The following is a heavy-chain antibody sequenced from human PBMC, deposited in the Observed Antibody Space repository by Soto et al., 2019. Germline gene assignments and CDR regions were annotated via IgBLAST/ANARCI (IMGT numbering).Heavy chain of an antibody. CDR3: AREATVTDAFDI. D-gene: IGHD4-17*01. CDR1: GFTFGSYS. J-gene: IGHJ3*02. CDR2: ISSSSSYI. Sequence: GGSLRLSCAASGFTFGSYSMNWVRQAPGKGLEWVSSISSSSSYIYYADSVKGRFTISRDNAKNSLYLQMNSLRAEDTAVYYCAREATVTDAFDIWGQGTMVTVSS. V-gene: IGHV3-21*01.